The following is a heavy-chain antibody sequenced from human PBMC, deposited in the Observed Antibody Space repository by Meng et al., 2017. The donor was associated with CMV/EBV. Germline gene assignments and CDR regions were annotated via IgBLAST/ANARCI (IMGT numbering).Heavy chain of an antibody. CDR2: INQGGSEK. J-gene: IGHJ4*02. CDR3: ARYCTNTGCYIYDY. CDR1: GFTFSSYW. D-gene: IGHD2-2*02. Sequence: GGSLRLSCAASGFTFSSYWMSWVRQAPGKGLEWVANINQGGSEKYYVDSVKDRFTMSRDNAKNSLYLQMSSLTAEDTAVYYCARYCTNTGCYIYDYWGQGTLVTVSS. V-gene: IGHV3-7*01.